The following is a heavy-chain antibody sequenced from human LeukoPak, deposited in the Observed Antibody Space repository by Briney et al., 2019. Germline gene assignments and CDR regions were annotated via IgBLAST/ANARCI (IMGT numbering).Heavy chain of an antibody. J-gene: IGHJ4*02. D-gene: IGHD5-18*01. CDR2: INSDGSST. V-gene: IGHV3-74*01. CDR3: ARVYVDTAMVYYFDY. CDR1: GFTFSIYW. Sequence: GGSLRLSCAASGFTFSIYWVHWVRQAPGKGLVWVSSINSDGSSTSYADSVKGRFTISRDNAKNTLYLQMNSLRAEDTAVYYCARVYVDTAMVYYFDYWGQGTLVTVSS.